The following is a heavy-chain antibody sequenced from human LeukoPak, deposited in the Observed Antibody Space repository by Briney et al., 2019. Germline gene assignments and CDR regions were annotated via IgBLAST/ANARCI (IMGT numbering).Heavy chain of an antibody. V-gene: IGHV3-30*18. CDR2: ISYDGSPK. CDR1: GFTFSNYG. J-gene: IGHJ4*02. Sequence: GGSLRLSCAASGFTFSNYGMHWVRQAPAKRLEWVAVISYDGSPKYYADSVKGRFAISRDNSKNSLYLQMNSLRAEDTAVYYCAKEPKAYSSGWYLDYWGQGTLVTVSS. CDR3: AKEPKAYSSGWYLDY. D-gene: IGHD6-19*01.